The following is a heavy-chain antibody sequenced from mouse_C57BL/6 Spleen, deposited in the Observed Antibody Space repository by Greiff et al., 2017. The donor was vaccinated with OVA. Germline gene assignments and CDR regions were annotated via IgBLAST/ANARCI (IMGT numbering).Heavy chain of an antibody. CDR3: ARSELGRGDFDY. V-gene: IGHV1-82*01. CDR1: GYAFSSSW. D-gene: IGHD4-1*01. Sequence: VQLQQSGPELVKPGASVKISCKASGYAFSSSWMNWVKQRPGKGLEWIGRIYPGDGDTNYNGKFKGKATLTADKSSSTAYMQLSSLTSEDSAVYYCARSELGRGDFDYWGQGTTLTVSS. J-gene: IGHJ2*01. CDR2: IYPGDGDT.